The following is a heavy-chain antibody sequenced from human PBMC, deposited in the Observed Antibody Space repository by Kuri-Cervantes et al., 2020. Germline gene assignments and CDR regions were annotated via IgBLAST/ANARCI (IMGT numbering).Heavy chain of an antibody. Sequence: SVKVSCKASGFTFTSSAVQWVRQARGQRLEWIGWIVVGSGNTKYSQKFQGRVTITRDTSASTAYMELSSLRSEDTAVYYCARVGCSGGSCKINWFDPWGQGTLVTVSS. D-gene: IGHD2-15*01. CDR2: IVVGSGNT. CDR3: ARVGCSGGSCKINWFDP. V-gene: IGHV1-58*01. J-gene: IGHJ5*02. CDR1: GFTFTSSA.